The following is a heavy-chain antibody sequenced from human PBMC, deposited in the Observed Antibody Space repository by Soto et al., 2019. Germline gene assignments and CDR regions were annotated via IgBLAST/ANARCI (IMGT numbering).Heavy chain of an antibody. V-gene: IGHV1-69*13. Sequence: SVKVSCKASGGTFSSYAISWVRQAPGQGLEWMGGIIPIFGTANYAQKFQGRVTITADESTSTAYMELSSLRSEDTAVYYCARVLSSVYYYENSYYFDYWGQGTLVTVSS. CDR1: GGTFSSYA. CDR2: IIPIFGTA. D-gene: IGHD3-22*01. CDR3: ARVLSSVYYYENSYYFDY. J-gene: IGHJ4*02.